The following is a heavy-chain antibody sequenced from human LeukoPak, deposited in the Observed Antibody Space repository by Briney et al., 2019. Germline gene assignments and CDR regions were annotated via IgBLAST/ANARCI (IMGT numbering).Heavy chain of an antibody. D-gene: IGHD2-2*01. J-gene: IGHJ3*02. V-gene: IGHV4-59*02. CDR1: GGSVSSYY. Sequence: SECLSLTFTVPGGSVSSYYGGSVRRPPGGGLEWIDYLSHSSSSDSNRSLTMRVTTSVDTSKNQFTLKLTYVTAADTAVYYCARARYANAWYAFCSWGHGTMVTVSS. CDR3: ARARYANAWYAFCS. CDR2: LSHSSSS.